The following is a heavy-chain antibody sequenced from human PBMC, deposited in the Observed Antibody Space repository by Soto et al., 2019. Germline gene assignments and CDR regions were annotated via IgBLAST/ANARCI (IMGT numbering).Heavy chain of an antibody. V-gene: IGHV1-8*02. J-gene: IGHJ2*01. CDR3: ARVSGSSRSKYFDL. D-gene: IGHD6-6*01. CDR1: GYTFTSYD. Sequence: ASVKVSCKASGYTFTSYDINWVRQATGQGLEWMGWMNPNSGNTGYAQKFQGRVTMTRNTSISTAYMELSSLRSEDTAVYYCARVSGSSRSKYFDLWGRGTLVTVSS. CDR2: MNPNSGNT.